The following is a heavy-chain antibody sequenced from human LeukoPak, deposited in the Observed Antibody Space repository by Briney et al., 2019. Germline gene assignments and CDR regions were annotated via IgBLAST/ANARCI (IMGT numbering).Heavy chain of an antibody. J-gene: IGHJ4*02. D-gene: IGHD3-22*01. CDR2: IYYSGST. Sequence: SETLSLTCTVSGGSISSSSYYWGWIRQPPGKGLEWIGSIYYSGSTYYNPSLKSRVTISVDTSKNQFSLKLSSVTAADTAVYYCASHYDSSGCYNNWGQGTLVTVSS. CDR3: ASHYDSSGCYNN. CDR1: GGSISSSSYY. V-gene: IGHV4-39*01.